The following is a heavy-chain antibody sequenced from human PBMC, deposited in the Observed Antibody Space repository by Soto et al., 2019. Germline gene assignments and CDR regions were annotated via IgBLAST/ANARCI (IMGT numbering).Heavy chain of an antibody. Sequence: GGSLRLSCRASGFTFSSYAMNWVRQAPGKGLEWVSVISGSDGSTYYADSVKGRFTISRDNSKNTLYLQMNGLRLDDTAVYYCVTAVRTRLDNWGPGTLVTVSS. D-gene: IGHD3-10*01. CDR2: ISGSDGST. V-gene: IGHV3-23*01. J-gene: IGHJ4*02. CDR3: VTAVRTRLDN. CDR1: GFTFSSYA.